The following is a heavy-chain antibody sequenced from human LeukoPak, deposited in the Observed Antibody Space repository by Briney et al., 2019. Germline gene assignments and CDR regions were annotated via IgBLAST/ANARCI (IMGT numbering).Heavy chain of an antibody. J-gene: IGHJ4*02. Sequence: GGSLRLSCAASGFTFSDYYMSWIRQAPGKGLEWLSYISGSGSHTTYADSVRGRFTISRDNAKNSLSLQVNSLRADNTAVYYCARVGSTVAAGTPDYWGQGTLVTVSS. CDR2: ISGSGSHT. CDR1: GFTFSDYY. CDR3: ARVGSTVAAGTPDY. D-gene: IGHD6-13*01. V-gene: IGHV3-11*06.